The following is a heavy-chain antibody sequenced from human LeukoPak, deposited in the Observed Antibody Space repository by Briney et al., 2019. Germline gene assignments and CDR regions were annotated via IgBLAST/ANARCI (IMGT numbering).Heavy chain of an antibody. CDR3: ARGGGLQFQSDSMDV. D-gene: IGHD4-11*01. Sequence: GASVKVSCKTSGGTFSTSGFSWVRQAPGQGLEWMGGIIPIFGTTKYAQKFQGRVTITADESTSTAYTELSSLRSEATARYFCARGGGLQFQSDSMDVWGQGTTVTVSS. J-gene: IGHJ6*02. CDR2: IIPIFGTT. CDR1: GGTFSTSG. V-gene: IGHV1-69*13.